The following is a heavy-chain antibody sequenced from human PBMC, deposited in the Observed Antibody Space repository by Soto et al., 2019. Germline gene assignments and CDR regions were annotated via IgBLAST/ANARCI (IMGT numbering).Heavy chain of an antibody. Sequence: VQLVESGGGVVQPGRSLRLSCAASGFTFSSYAMHWVRQAPGKGLEWVAVISYDGSNKYYADSVKGRFTISRDNSKNTLYLQMNSLRAEDTAVYYCARDAAARPYYYYGMDVWGQGTTVTVSS. CDR1: GFTFSSYA. D-gene: IGHD6-6*01. CDR3: ARDAAARPYYYYGMDV. J-gene: IGHJ6*02. CDR2: ISYDGSNK. V-gene: IGHV3-30-3*01.